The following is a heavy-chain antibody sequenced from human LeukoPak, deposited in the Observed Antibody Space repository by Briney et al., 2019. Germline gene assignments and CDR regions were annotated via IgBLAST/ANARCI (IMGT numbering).Heavy chain of an antibody. V-gene: IGHV3-30*02. CDR2: IRYDGSNK. CDR3: AKPYIVVVTEYWYFDY. D-gene: IGHD2-21*02. Sequence: GGSLRLSCAASGFTFSSYGMHWVRQAPGKGLEWVAFIRYDGSNKYYADSVKGRFTISRGNSKNTLYLQMNSLRAEDTAVYYCAKPYIVVVTEYWYFDYWGQGTLVTVSS. J-gene: IGHJ4*02. CDR1: GFTFSSYG.